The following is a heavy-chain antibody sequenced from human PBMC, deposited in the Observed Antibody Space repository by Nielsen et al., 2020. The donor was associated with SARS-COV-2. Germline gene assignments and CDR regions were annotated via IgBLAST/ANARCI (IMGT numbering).Heavy chain of an antibody. J-gene: IGHJ4*02. CDR3: AREGYYYDSSGYYYMVDY. D-gene: IGHD3-22*01. V-gene: IGHV1-46*01. CDR2: INPSGGST. Sequence: WVRQAPGQGLEWMGIINPSGGSTSYAQKFQGRVTMTRDTSTSTVYMELSSLRSKDTAVYYCAREGYYYDSSGYYYMVDYWGQGTLVTVSS.